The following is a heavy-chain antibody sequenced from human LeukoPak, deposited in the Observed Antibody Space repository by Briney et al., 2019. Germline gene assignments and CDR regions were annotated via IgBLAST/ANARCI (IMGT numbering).Heavy chain of an antibody. D-gene: IGHD3-10*01. CDR3: ARGAYYYGSGSLYYFDY. Sequence: GGSPRLSCAASGFTFSSYAMSWVRQAPGKGLEWVSAISGSGGSTYYADSVKGRFTISRDNSKNTLYLQMNSLRAEDTAVYYCARGAYYYGSGSLYYFDYWGQGTLVTVSS. J-gene: IGHJ4*02. V-gene: IGHV3-23*01. CDR2: ISGSGGST. CDR1: GFTFSSYA.